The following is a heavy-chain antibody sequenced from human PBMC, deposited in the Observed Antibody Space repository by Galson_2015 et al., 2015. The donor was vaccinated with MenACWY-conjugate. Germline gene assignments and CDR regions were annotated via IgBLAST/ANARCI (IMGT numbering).Heavy chain of an antibody. CDR2: ISSSSSTI. CDR1: GFTFSSYS. J-gene: IGHJ5*02. CDR3: ARTVIMITFTGFDP. Sequence: SLRLSCAASGFTFSSYSMNWVRQAPGKGLEWVSYISSSSSTIYYADSAKGRFTISRDNAKNSLYLQMNSLRDEDTAVYYCARTVIMITFTGFDPWGQGTLVTVSS. V-gene: IGHV3-48*02. D-gene: IGHD3-16*01.